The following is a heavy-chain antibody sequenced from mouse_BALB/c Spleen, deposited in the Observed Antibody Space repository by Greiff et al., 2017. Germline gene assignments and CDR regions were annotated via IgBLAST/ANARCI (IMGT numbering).Heavy chain of an antibody. V-gene: IGHV3-6*02. CDR3: AREGRLRDFDY. CDR1: GYSITSGYY. J-gene: IGHJ2*01. D-gene: IGHD1-2*01. CDR2: ISYDGSN. Sequence: EVKLVESGPGLVKPSQSLSLTCSVTGYSITSGYYWNWIRQFPGNKLEWMGYISYDGSNNYNPSLQNRISITRDTSKNQFFLKLNSVTTEDTATYYCAREGRLRDFDYWGQGTTLTVSS.